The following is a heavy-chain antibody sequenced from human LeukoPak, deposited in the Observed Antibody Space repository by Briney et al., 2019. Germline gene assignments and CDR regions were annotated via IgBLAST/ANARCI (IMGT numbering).Heavy chain of an antibody. J-gene: IGHJ4*02. D-gene: IGHD3-22*01. V-gene: IGHV4-30-2*02. CDR3: ARSTWLLDK. Sequence: PSETLSLTCAVSGGSISSGGYSWSWIRQPPGKGLEWIGCIYHSGSTYYNPSLKSRVTISVDRSKNQFSLKLSSVTAADTAVYYCARSTWLLDKWGQGTLVTVSS. CDR1: GGSISSGGYS. CDR2: IYHSGST.